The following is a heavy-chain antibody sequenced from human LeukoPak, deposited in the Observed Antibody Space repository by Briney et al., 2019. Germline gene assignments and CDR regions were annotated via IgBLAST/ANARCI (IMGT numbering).Heavy chain of an antibody. D-gene: IGHD1/OR15-1a*01. CDR2: IYYSGST. V-gene: IGHV4-59*01. CDR3: ARGDEQDYYMDV. J-gene: IGHJ6*03. CDR1: GGSFSGYY. Sequence: SETLSLTCAVYGGSFSGYYWTWIRQPPGKGLEWIGYIYYSGSTNYNPSLKSRVSISVDTSKNQFSLKLSSVTAADTAVYYCARGDEQDYYMDVWGKGTTVTVSS.